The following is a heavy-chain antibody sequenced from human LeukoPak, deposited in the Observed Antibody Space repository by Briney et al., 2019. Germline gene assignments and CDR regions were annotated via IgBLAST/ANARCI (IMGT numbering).Heavy chain of an antibody. V-gene: IGHV3-48*03. Sequence: GGSLRLSCAASGFSFSSYERNWVPQAPGKGLEGVSYISSSGSTMYYADSVKGRFTISRDNAKNSLYLQMNSLRAEDTAVYYCARSSGYYYVAYFDYWGQGTLVTVSS. CDR3: ARSSGYYYVAYFDY. D-gene: IGHD3-22*01. CDR2: ISSSGSTM. J-gene: IGHJ4*02. CDR1: GFSFSSYE.